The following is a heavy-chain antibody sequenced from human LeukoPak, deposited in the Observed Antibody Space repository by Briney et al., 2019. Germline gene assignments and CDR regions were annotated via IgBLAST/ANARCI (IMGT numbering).Heavy chain of an antibody. CDR1: GYTFTSNY. CDR3: ALLCEGDIEADY. J-gene: IGHJ4*02. D-gene: IGHD5-12*01. CDR2: INPRDGSA. Sequence: VASVKVSCKASGYTFTSNYMHWVRQAPGQGLEWMGIINPRDGSANSAQKFQGRVTMTRDTSTSTFYMELSSLRSEDTAVYYCALLCEGDIEADYWGQGTLVTVSS. V-gene: IGHV1-46*01.